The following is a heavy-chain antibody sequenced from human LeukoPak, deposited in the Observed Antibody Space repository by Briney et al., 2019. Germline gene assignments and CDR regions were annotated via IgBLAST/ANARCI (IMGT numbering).Heavy chain of an antibody. Sequence: GGSLRLSCAASGFTFSSYDMHWVRQAPGKGLEWVAFIRSDGSNKYYADSVKGRFTISRDNSKNTLYLQMNSLRAEDTAVYYCAKAAAADNWGQGTLVTVSS. D-gene: IGHD6-13*01. CDR1: GFTFSSYD. CDR3: AKAAAADN. CDR2: IRSDGSNK. J-gene: IGHJ4*02. V-gene: IGHV3-30*02.